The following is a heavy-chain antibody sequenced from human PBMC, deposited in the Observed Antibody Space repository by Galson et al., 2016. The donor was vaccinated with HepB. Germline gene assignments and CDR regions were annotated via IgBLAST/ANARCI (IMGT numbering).Heavy chain of an antibody. V-gene: IGHV4-31*03. CDR2: IYYSGSSGST. Sequence: TLSLTCTVSGVSITSGGYYWSWIRQHPGKGLEWIGYIYYSGSSGSTNYNPSLTSRLTISADTSKNHFSLKLRSVSAADTAMYYCAMHGLGSYWPPDSWGQGTLLTVSS. J-gene: IGHJ4*02. CDR1: GVSITSGGYY. CDR3: AMHGLGSYWPPDS. D-gene: IGHD3-10*01.